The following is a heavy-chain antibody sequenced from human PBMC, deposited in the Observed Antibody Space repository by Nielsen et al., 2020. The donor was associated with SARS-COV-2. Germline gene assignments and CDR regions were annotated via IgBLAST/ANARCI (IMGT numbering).Heavy chain of an antibody. Sequence: SSPTLVKPTQTLTLTCALSGFSLYTSGMCMSWIRQPPGKALEWLALIDWGDDKYYSTSLKTRLTISKDTSKNQVVLTMTNMDPVDTGTYYCARTTAATGPFDYWGRGTLVTVSS. V-gene: IGHV2-70*01. CDR2: IDWGDDK. D-gene: IGHD6-13*01. CDR3: ARTTAATGPFDY. CDR1: GFSLYTSGMC. J-gene: IGHJ4*02.